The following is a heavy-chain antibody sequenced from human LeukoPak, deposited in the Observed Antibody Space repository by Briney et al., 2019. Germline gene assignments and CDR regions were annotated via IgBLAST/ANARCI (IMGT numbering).Heavy chain of an antibody. V-gene: IGHV3-23*01. J-gene: IGHJ4*02. D-gene: IGHD6-13*01. CDR3: AARDRIAAADDY. CDR2: ISGSGGST. Sequence: GGSLRLSCAASGFTFSSYAMSWVRPAPGKGLEWVSVISGSGGSTYYADSVRGRFTISRDNSKNTLSLQMDSLRAEDTAVYYCAARDRIAAADDYWGQGTLVTVSS. CDR1: GFTFSSYA.